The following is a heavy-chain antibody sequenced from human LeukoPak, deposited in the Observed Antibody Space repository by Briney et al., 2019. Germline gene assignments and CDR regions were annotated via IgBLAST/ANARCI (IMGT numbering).Heavy chain of an antibody. Sequence: SETLSLTCTVSGGSMSSYYWSWIRQPPGRGLEWIGYIYYSGSTNYNPSLKSRVTMSVDTSKNQFSLKVTSVTAADTAVYYCAGGGGYEMPRVLDYWGQGTLVTVSS. CDR2: IYYSGST. CDR1: GGSMSSYY. CDR3: AGGGGYEMPRVLDY. D-gene: IGHD5-12*01. J-gene: IGHJ4*02. V-gene: IGHV4-59*01.